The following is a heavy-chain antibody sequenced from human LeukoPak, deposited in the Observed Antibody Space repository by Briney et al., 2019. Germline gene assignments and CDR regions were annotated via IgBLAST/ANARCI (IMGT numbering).Heavy chain of an antibody. J-gene: IGHJ4*02. CDR2: ISGSGGST. CDR3: AKEIRWELQVRFDY. D-gene: IGHD1-26*01. V-gene: IGHV3-23*01. Sequence: GESLKISCAASGFTFSSYAMSWVRQAPGKGLEWVSAISGSGGSTYYADSVKGRFTISRDNSKNTLYLQMNSLRAEDTAVYYCAKEIRWELQVRFDYWGQGTLVTVSS. CDR1: GFTFSSYA.